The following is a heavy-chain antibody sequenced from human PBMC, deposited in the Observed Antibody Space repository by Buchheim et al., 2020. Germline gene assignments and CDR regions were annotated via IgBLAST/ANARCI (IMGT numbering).Heavy chain of an antibody. CDR1: GYSFANYW. CDR3: ARARGYCSSASCYDYDY. J-gene: IGHJ4*02. D-gene: IGHD2-2*01. Sequence: EVQLVQSGAEVKKPGEPLEISCKPSGYSFANYWIAWVRQMPGKGLEWMAMIYPGDSSTKYSPSFQGQVTISADKSLSTAYLQWSSLKASDTATYFCARARGYCSSASCYDYDYWGQGT. V-gene: IGHV5-51*01. CDR2: IYPGDSST.